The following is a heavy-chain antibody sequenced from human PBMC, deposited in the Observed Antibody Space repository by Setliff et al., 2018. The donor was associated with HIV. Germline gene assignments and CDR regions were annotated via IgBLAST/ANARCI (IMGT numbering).Heavy chain of an antibody. V-gene: IGHV1-2*06. Sequence: ASVKVSCKASGYTFTDYFLHWVRQAPGQGLEWMGRINPTTAAANSAKKFQGRVTMARGTSVSTVYMELSRLRSDDMAVYFCARGGGGPSSFDIWGQGTMVTVS. D-gene: IGHD2-15*01. CDR3: ARGGGGPSSFDI. J-gene: IGHJ3*02. CDR2: INPTTAAA. CDR1: GYTFTDYF.